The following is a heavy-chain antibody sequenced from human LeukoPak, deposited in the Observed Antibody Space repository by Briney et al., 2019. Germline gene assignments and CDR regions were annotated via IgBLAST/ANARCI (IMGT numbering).Heavy chain of an antibody. CDR1: GGSFSGYY. V-gene: IGHV4-34*01. J-gene: IGHJ4*02. CDR2: INHSGST. Sequence: SETLSLTCADYGGSFSGYYWSWIRQPPGKGLEWIGEINHSGSTNYNPSLKSRVTISVDTSKNQFSLKLSSVTAADTAVYYCARDSIAAAGSRLFDYWGQGTLVTVSS. D-gene: IGHD6-13*01. CDR3: ARDSIAAAGSRLFDY.